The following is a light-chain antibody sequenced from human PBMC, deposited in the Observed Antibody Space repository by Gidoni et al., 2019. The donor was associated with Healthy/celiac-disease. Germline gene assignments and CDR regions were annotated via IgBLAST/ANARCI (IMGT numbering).Light chain of an antibody. CDR3: QQYYGTPIT. CDR1: QSILYSSTNKNY. J-gene: IGKJ5*01. V-gene: IGKV4-1*01. Sequence: DSVMTQSPDSLAVSLSERATINCKSSQSILYSSTNKNYLAWYQQKPGQPPKLLIYWASTRESGVPDRFSGSGSGTDFTLTISSLQAEDVAVYYCQQYYGTPITFGQGTRLEIK. CDR2: WAS.